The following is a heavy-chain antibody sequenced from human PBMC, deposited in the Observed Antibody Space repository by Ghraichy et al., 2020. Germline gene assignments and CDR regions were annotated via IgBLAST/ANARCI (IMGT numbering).Heavy chain of an antibody. Sequence: SVKVSCKASGGTFNNFAVNWVRQAPGQGLEWMGGIVPLYGIPHYAQEFQGRLTIIADDSTGTASMELTSLRSEDTAVYYCVRDVPFSRIGLAAGRDYFDPWGQGVQVTVSS. V-gene: IGHV1-69*13. D-gene: IGHD3/OR15-3a*01. CDR2: IVPLYGIP. J-gene: IGHJ5*02. CDR3: VRDVPFSRIGLAAGRDYFDP. CDR1: GGTFNNFA.